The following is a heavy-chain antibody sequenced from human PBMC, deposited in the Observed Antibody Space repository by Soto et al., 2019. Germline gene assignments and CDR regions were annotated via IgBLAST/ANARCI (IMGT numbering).Heavy chain of an antibody. CDR3: ARERDGSGSLSYYFDQ. J-gene: IGHJ4*02. CDR1: GGSLKNSG. CDR2: IIPIIGTP. Sequence: QLELVQSGAEVMEPGSSVKVSCKSSGGSLKNSGINWVRQAPGQGLEWVGGIIPIIGTPNYLQRLQTRVTISADESTNTAFLELGSLRFDDTAIYYCARERDGSGSLSYYFDQWGQGTLVTVSS. D-gene: IGHD3-10*01. V-gene: IGHV1-69*01.